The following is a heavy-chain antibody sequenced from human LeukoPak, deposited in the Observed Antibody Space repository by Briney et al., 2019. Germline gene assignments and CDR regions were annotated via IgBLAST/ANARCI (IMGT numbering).Heavy chain of an antibody. Sequence: SEASSLTCTVSGGSISSSSYYWGWIRQPPGKGLEWIGSIDYGGSTYYNPSLKSRVTISVDTSKNQFSLKLSSVTAADTAVYYCARQPPWDYYDSCGLFDYWGQGTLVTVSS. CDR1: GGSISSSSYY. D-gene: IGHD3-22*01. V-gene: IGHV4-39*01. CDR2: IDYGGST. CDR3: ARQPPWDYYDSCGLFDY. J-gene: IGHJ4*02.